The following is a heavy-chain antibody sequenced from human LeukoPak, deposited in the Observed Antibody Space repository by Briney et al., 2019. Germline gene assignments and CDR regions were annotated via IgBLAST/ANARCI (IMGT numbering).Heavy chain of an antibody. Sequence: SETLSLTCTVSGGSISSYYWSWIRQPPGKGLEWIGEINHSGSTNYNPSLKSRVTISVDTSKNQFSLKLSSVTAADTAVYYCARFSSGWYPSQDYWGQGTLVTVSS. V-gene: IGHV4-34*01. CDR1: GGSISSYY. D-gene: IGHD6-19*01. CDR3: ARFSSGWYPSQDY. CDR2: INHSGST. J-gene: IGHJ4*02.